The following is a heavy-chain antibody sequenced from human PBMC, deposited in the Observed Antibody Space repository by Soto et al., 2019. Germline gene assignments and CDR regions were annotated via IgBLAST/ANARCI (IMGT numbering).Heavy chain of an antibody. CDR3: AKAHYYGSGSYYNEPYYYGMDV. V-gene: IGHV3-23*01. CDR1: GFNFSSQA. CDR2: IRGSGGIT. J-gene: IGHJ6*02. Sequence: GVLRLSCAASGFNFSSQAMSWIRQAPGKGKEWISAIRGSGGITYYADYVKCRFTISRDNSKTTLYLQMNSLRAEDTAVYYCAKAHYYGSGSYYNEPYYYGMDVWGQGTTVTVSS. D-gene: IGHD3-10*01.